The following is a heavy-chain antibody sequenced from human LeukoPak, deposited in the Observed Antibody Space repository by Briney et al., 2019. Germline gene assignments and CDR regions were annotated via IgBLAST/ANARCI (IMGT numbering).Heavy chain of an antibody. CDR1: GFTFTTYW. Sequence: GGSLRLSCEASGFTFTTYWIHWVRQAPGKGLEWVSAISGSGGSTYYADSVKGRFTISRDNSKNTLYLQMNSLRAEDTAVYYCAKIRFLEWLFLDYWGQGTLVTVSS. CDR2: ISGSGGST. V-gene: IGHV3-23*01. D-gene: IGHD3-3*01. J-gene: IGHJ4*02. CDR3: AKIRFLEWLFLDY.